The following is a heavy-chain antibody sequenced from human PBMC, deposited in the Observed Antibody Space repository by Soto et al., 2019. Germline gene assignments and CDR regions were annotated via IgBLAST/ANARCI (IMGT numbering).Heavy chain of an antibody. J-gene: IGHJ2*01. CDR2: IYHSGST. D-gene: IGHD5-18*01. CDR3: ARGRSGYSYGKYWYFDL. CDR1: GYSISSGYY. Sequence: SETLSLTCAVSGYSISSGYYWGWIRPPPGKGLEWIGSIYHSGSTYYNPSLKSRVTISVDTSKNQFSLKLSSVTAADTAVYYCARGRSGYSYGKYWYFDLWGRGTLVTVLL. V-gene: IGHV4-38-2*01.